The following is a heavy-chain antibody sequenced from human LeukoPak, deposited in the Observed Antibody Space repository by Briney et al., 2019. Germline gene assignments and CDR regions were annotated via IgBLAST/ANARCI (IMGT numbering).Heavy chain of an antibody. CDR1: GFTFSDYY. Sequence: PGGSLRLSCAASGFTFSDYYMSWIRQAPGKGLEWVSYISSSGSTIYYADSVKGRFTISRDNAKNSLYLQMNSLRAEDTAVYYCARDLQMATIASFQFGYWGQGTLVTVSP. D-gene: IGHD5-24*01. CDR2: ISSSGSTI. CDR3: ARDLQMATIASFQFGY. J-gene: IGHJ4*02. V-gene: IGHV3-11*01.